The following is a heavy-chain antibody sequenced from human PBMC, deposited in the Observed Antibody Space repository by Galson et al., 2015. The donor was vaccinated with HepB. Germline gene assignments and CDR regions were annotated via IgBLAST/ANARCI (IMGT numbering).Heavy chain of an antibody. CDR3: ERLGGVDYADYYLDY. CDR2: ITGSSNKI. J-gene: IGHJ4*02. D-gene: IGHD4-17*01. V-gene: IGHV3-48*02. CDR1: GFTFSNYR. Sequence: SLRLSCAASGFTFSNYRMNWVRQAPGKGLEWVSYITGSSNKIYYVESVKGRFTISRDNAENSLYLQMNSMRDEDTAVYYCERLGGVDYADYYLDYWGQCTLVSFSS.